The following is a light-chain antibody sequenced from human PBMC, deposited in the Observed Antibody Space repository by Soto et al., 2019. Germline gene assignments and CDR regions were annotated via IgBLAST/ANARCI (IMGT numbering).Light chain of an antibody. CDR2: KVS. V-gene: IGKV2-30*01. CDR1: QSLVYSDGNTY. Sequence: DVVMTQSPLSLPVTLGQPASISCRSSQSLVYSDGNTYLNWFQQRPGQSPRRLLYKVSNRYSGVPHSFSGSGSCTDFTLKIIRVEADDVGVYYYLHPTHCPRTFGQGTQVEIK. J-gene: IGKJ1*01. CDR3: LHPTHCPRT.